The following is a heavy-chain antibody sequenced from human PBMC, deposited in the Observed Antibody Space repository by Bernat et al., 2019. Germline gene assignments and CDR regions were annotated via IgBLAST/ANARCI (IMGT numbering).Heavy chain of an antibody. V-gene: IGHV3-53*02. CDR2: IYSGGST. D-gene: IGHD6-19*01. CDR1: GFTVSSNY. CDR3: ARGAIAVALNFDY. J-gene: IGHJ4*02. Sequence: EVQLVETGGGLIQPGGSLRLSCAASGFTVSSNYMSWVRQAPGKGLEWVSVIYSGGSTYYADSVKGRFTISGDNSKNTLYLQMDSLRAEDTAVYYCARGAIAVALNFDYWGQGTLVTVSS.